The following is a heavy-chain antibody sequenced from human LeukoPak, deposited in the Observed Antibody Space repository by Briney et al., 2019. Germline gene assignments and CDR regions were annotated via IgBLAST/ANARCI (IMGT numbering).Heavy chain of an antibody. CDR1: GITLSNYG. V-gene: IGHV3-23*01. J-gene: IGHJ4*02. Sequence: WGSLRLSCAVSGITLSNYGMTWVRQAPGKGLEWVAGISDTGGRTNYADSVKGRFTISRDNSKNTLYLQMNSLRAEDTAVYYCAKSARGVVPAAIPRSFDYWGQGTLVTVSS. CDR2: ISDTGGRT. D-gene: IGHD2-2*02. CDR3: AKSARGVVPAAIPRSFDY.